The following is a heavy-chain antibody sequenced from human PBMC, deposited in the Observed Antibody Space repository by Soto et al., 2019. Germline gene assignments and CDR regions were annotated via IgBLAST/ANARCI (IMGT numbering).Heavy chain of an antibody. CDR1: GGSISSYY. V-gene: IGHV4-59*01. D-gene: IGHD4-17*01. Sequence: QVQLQESGPGLVKPSETLSLTCTVSGGSISSYYWSWIRQPPGKGLEWIGYIYYSGSTNYNPSLKSRVTISVDTSKNQFSLKLSSVTAADTAVYYCARDDYGDYLFDYWGQGTLVTVSS. CDR3: ARDDYGDYLFDY. J-gene: IGHJ4*02. CDR2: IYYSGST.